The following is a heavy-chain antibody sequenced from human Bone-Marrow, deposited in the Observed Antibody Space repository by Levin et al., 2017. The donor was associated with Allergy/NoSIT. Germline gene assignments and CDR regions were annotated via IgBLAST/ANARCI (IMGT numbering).Heavy chain of an antibody. CDR2: ISWDSGDI. Sequence: QAGGSLRLSCRGSEFVFEDYAMHWVRQGPGKGLEWVSGISWDSGDIGYADSVEGRFTISRDNAKNSLYLQMNSLRPEDTAFYYCAKSTLTTGEAMDVWGQGTTVTVSS. CDR3: AKSTLTTGEAMDV. D-gene: IGHD4-17*01. CDR1: EFVFEDYA. V-gene: IGHV3-9*01. J-gene: IGHJ6*02.